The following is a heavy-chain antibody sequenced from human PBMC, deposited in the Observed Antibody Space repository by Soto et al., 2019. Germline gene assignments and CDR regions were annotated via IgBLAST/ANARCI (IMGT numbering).Heavy chain of an antibody. CDR1: GGTFSSYT. V-gene: IGHV1-69*04. J-gene: IGHJ4*02. D-gene: IGHD2-15*01. CDR3: ARDVDCSGGSCYHLDY. CDR2: IIPILGIA. Sequence: SVKVSCKASGGTFSSYTISWVRQAPGQGLEWMGRIIPILGIANYAQKFQGRVTITADKSTSTAYMELSSLRSEDTAVYYCARDVDCSGGSCYHLDYWGQGTLVTSPQ.